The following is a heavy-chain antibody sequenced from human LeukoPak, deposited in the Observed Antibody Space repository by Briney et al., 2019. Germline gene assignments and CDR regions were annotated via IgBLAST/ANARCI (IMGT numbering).Heavy chain of an antibody. J-gene: IGHJ4*02. CDR2: IYYSGST. V-gene: IGHV4-31*03. CDR3: ARGAGGYCSSTSCHSIPGFDY. CDR1: GGSISSGGYY. Sequence: PSETLSLTCTVSGGSISSGGYYWSWIRQHPGKGLEWIGYIYYSGSTYYNPSLKSRVTISVDTSKNQFSLKLSSVTAADTAVYYCARGAGGYCSSTSCHSIPGFDYWGQGTLVTVSS. D-gene: IGHD2-2*01.